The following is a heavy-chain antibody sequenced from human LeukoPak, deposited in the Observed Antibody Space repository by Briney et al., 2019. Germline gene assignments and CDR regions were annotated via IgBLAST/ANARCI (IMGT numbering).Heavy chain of an antibody. V-gene: IGHV1-2*02. CDR1: GYTFTGYY. CDR2: INPNSGGT. J-gene: IGHJ6*03. Sequence: ASVKVSCKASGYTFTGYYMHWVRQAPGQGREWMGWINPNSGGTNYAQKFQGRVTMTRDTSTSTAYMELSRLRSDDTAVYYCARTDTREEATSPYYYYYMDVWGKGTTVTVSS. CDR3: ARTDTREEATSPYYYYYMDV. D-gene: IGHD5-12*01.